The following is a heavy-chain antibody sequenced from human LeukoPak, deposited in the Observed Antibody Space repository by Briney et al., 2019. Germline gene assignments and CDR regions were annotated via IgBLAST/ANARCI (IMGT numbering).Heavy chain of an antibody. V-gene: IGHV3-23*01. Sequence: GGSLRLSCAASGFTFSSYATSWVRQAPGKGLEWVSAISGSGGSTYYADSVKGRFTISRDNSKNTLYLQMNSLRAEDTAVYYCAKGLEGYCSSTSCRPGFDYWGQGTLVTVSS. CDR1: GFTFSSYA. D-gene: IGHD2-2*01. J-gene: IGHJ4*02. CDR2: ISGSGGST. CDR3: AKGLEGYCSSTSCRPGFDY.